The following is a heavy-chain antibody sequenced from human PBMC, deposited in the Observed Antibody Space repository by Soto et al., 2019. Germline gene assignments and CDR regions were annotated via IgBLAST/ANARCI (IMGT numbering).Heavy chain of an antibody. CDR1: GGTFDTYA. V-gene: IGHV1-69*01. CDR2: IIPMFGTP. CDR3: ARDLDFGNYFDSAY. D-gene: IGHD1-26*01. J-gene: IGHJ4*02. Sequence: QVQLVQSGAEVRKPGSSVRVSCKAAGGTFDTYAVSCVRQAPGQGLEWMGGIIPMFGTPYYAQRFQGRVTITADESTGTAYMELRSLRSEDTAGYFCARDLDFGNYFDSAYWGQGTLVTVSS.